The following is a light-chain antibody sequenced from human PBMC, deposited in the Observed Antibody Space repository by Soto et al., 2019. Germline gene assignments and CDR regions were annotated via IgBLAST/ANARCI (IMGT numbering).Light chain of an antibody. CDR1: SSDVGGYNY. CDR3: CSYAGSYGV. CDR2: DVS. V-gene: IGLV2-11*01. Sequence: QSVLTQPRSVSGPPGQSVTISCTGTSSDVGGYNYVSWYQQHPGKAPKLMIYDVSKRPSGVPDRFSGSKSGNTASLTISGLRAEDEADYYCCSYAGSYGVFGGGTKLTVL. J-gene: IGLJ3*02.